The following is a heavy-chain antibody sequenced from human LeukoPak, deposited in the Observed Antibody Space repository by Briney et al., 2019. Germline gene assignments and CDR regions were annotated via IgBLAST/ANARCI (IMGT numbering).Heavy chain of an antibody. CDR2: INPNSGGT. J-gene: IGHJ4*02. D-gene: IGHD7-27*01. CDR3: ARDHQLGIPGWFDY. Sequence: ASVKVSCKASGYTFTGYYMHWVRQAPGQGLEWMGRINPNSGGTNYAQKFQGRVTMTTDTSTSTAYMELRSLRSDDTAVYYCARDHQLGIPGWFDYWGQGTLVTVSS. CDR1: GYTFTGYY. V-gene: IGHV1-2*06.